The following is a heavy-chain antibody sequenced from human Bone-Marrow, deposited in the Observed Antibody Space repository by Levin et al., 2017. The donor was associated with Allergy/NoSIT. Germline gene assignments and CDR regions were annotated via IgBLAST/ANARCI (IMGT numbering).Heavy chain of an antibody. Sequence: PGGSLRLSCAASGFTFSSYGMHWVRQAPGKGLEWVAVIWYDGSNKYYADSVKGRFTISRDNSKNTLYLQMNSLRAEDTAVYYCARDGSGVATLTFTYYYDYMDVWGKGTTVTVSS. D-gene: IGHD5-12*01. J-gene: IGHJ6*03. V-gene: IGHV3-33*01. CDR1: GFTFSSYG. CDR3: ARDGSGVATLTFTYYYDYMDV. CDR2: IWYDGSNK.